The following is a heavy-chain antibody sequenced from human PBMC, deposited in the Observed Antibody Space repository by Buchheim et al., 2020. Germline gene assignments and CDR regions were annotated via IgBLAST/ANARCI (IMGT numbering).Heavy chain of an antibody. J-gene: IGHJ6*02. CDR3: ARGRGDRSTGYDGMDV. V-gene: IGHV3-66*02. D-gene: IGHD3-10*01. Sequence: QLVESGGAMVQPGGSLRLSCSASGFSITSHYVTWVRQAPGAGLEWVSAIYQGGTIYYTDSVRGRFTISRDNSKTTVYLQMNSLRGEDTAIYYCARGRGDRSTGYDGMDVWGQGT. CDR2: IYQGGTI. CDR1: GFSITSHY.